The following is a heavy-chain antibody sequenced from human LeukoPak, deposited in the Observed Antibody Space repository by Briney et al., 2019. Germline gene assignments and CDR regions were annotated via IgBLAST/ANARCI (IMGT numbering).Heavy chain of an antibody. CDR3: AGARHGDYRRDY. J-gene: IGHJ4*02. D-gene: IGHD4-17*01. CDR1: GYSFTNYW. Sequence: GESLKTSCKDSGYSFTNYWIGWVRQMPGKGLEWMGIIHSADSNTKYSPSFQGQVTISADKSISTAYLQWSGLKASDTAMYYCAGARHGDYRRDYWGQGTLVTVSS. V-gene: IGHV5-51*01. CDR2: IHSADSNT.